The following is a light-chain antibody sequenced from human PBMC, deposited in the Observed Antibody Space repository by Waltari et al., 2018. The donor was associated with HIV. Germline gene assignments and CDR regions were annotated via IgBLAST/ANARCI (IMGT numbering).Light chain of an antibody. Sequence: SALTQPASVSGSPGQSITISCTRTSSDIGSYNPVPWYQQHPGKAPKLIIYEGTRRPSGVSNRFSGSKSGNTASLTISGLQAEDEAIYYCCSSATTYTWVFGGGTKLTVL. CDR2: EGT. CDR1: SSDIGSYNP. CDR3: CSSATTYTWV. V-gene: IGLV2-23*01. J-gene: IGLJ3*02.